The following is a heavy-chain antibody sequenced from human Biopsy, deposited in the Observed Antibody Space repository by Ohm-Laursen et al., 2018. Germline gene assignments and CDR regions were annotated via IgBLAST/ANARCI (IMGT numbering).Heavy chain of an antibody. V-gene: IGHV4-59*01. CDR2: VYYTGST. CDR3: ARDRGYYSDRTVSGYFDL. Sequence: SETLSLTCTVSGDSISSYYWSWIRQPPGQGLEWIGYVYYTGSTDYNPSLQSRVTISVDTSKNHFSLRLRSVTPADTAIYYCARDRGYYSDRTVSGYFDLWGRGTLVTVSS. D-gene: IGHD3-22*01. CDR1: GDSISSYY. J-gene: IGHJ2*01.